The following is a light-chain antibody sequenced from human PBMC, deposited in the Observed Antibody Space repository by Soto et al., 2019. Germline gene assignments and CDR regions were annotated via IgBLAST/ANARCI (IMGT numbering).Light chain of an antibody. Sequence: DTQMTQSPSSVSASVGDRVTITCRASQSISSYLNWYQQKPGKAPKLLIYAASSLQSGVPSRFSGSGSGTEFTLTISSLQPEDFATYYCLQHNSYPRTFGQGTKVDIK. CDR1: QSISSY. CDR3: LQHNSYPRT. V-gene: IGKV1-17*01. J-gene: IGKJ1*01. CDR2: AAS.